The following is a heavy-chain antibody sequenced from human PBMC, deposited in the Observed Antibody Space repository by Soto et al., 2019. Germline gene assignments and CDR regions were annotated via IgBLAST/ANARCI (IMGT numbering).Heavy chain of an antibody. CDR2: ISGSGGST. CDR1: GLTFSSYA. Sequence: LRLSCAASGLTFSSYAMSWVRQAPGKGLEWVSAISGSGGSTSYADSVKGRFTLSSDNSKNTLNLQMNILRAEDTAESYCAKAGNSFPYWTGYLRLGWFGPWGQGTLVTVAS. D-gene: IGHD3-3*01. CDR3: AKAGNSFPYWTGYLRLGWFGP. J-gene: IGHJ5*02. V-gene: IGHV3-23*01.